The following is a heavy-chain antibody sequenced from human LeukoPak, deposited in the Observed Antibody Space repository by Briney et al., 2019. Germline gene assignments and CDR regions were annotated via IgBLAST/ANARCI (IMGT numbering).Heavy chain of an antibody. CDR1: GFTFSSYA. J-gene: IGHJ4*02. Sequence: PGGSLRLSCAASGFTFSSYAMHWVRQAPGKGLEWVAVISYDGSNKYYADSVKGRFTISRDNSKNTLYLQMNSLRAEDTAVYYCAKDALRFLEWSLILDYWGQGTLVTVSS. CDR3: AKDALRFLEWSLILDY. D-gene: IGHD3-3*01. CDR2: ISYDGSNK. V-gene: IGHV3-30*04.